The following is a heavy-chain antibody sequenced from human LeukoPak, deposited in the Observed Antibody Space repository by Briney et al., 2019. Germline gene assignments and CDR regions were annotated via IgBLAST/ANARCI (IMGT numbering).Heavy chain of an antibody. D-gene: IGHD3-16*01. CDR2: IYTSGGT. V-gene: IGHV4-61*02. CDR3: ARGGGSDWYFDL. J-gene: IGHJ2*01. Sequence: QPSETLSLTCTVSGGSISSGSYYWSWIRQPAGKGLEWIGRIYTSGGTNYNPSLKSRVTISVDTSKNQFSLKLSSVTAADTAVYYCARGGGSDWYFDLWGRGTLVTVSS. CDR1: GGSISSGSYY.